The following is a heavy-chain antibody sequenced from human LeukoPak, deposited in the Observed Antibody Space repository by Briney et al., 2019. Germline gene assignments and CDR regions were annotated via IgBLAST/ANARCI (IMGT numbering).Heavy chain of an antibody. CDR3: ARERYYYGSGSSNWFDP. J-gene: IGHJ5*02. CDR2: IYYSGST. Sequence: PSETLSLTCTVSGGSISSGGYYWSWIRQHPGKGLEWIGYIYYSGSTYYNPSLKSRVTISVDTSKNQFSLKLSSVTAADTAVYYCARERYYYGSGSSNWFDPWGQGTLLTVSS. D-gene: IGHD3-10*01. CDR1: GGSISSGGYY. V-gene: IGHV4-31*03.